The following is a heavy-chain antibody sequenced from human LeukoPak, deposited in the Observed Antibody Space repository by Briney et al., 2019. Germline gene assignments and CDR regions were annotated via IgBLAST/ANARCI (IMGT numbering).Heavy chain of an antibody. V-gene: IGHV1-18*01. CDR3: AREGSSSWYTPFGPNYFDY. D-gene: IGHD6-13*01. J-gene: IGHJ4*02. CDR2: ISAYNGNT. CDR1: GYTFTSYG. Sequence: ASVKVSCKASGYTFTSYGISWVRQAPGQGLEWMGWISAYNGNTNYAQKLQGRVTMTTDTSTSTAYMELRSLRSDDTAVYYCAREGSSSWYTPFGPNYFDYWGQGTLVTVSS.